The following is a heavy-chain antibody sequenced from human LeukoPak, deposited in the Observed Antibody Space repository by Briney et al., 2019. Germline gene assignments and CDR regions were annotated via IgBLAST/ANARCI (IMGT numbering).Heavy chain of an antibody. CDR3: ARGDGGVVVGVDY. J-gene: IGHJ4*02. Sequence: SETLSLPCAVYGGSFSGHYWSWIRQPPGKGREWIGEINHSGSTNYNPSLKSRVAISVDTSKNQFSLKLSSVTAADTAAYYCARGDGGVVVGVDYWGQGTLVTVSS. CDR2: INHSGST. CDR1: GGSFSGHY. D-gene: IGHD2-2*01. V-gene: IGHV4-34*01.